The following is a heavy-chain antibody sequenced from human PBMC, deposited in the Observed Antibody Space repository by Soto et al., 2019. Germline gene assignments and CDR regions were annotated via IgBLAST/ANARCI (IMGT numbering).Heavy chain of an antibody. V-gene: IGHV3-7*05. Sequence: GGSLRLSCAASGFTFSSYWMSWVRQAPGKGLEWVANIKQDGSEKYYVDSVKGRFTISRDNAKNSLYLQMNSLRAEDTAVYYCVRDRDTYGSSAFDIWGQGTMVTVS. CDR1: GFTFSSYW. D-gene: IGHD3-10*01. CDR2: IKQDGSEK. CDR3: VRDRDTYGSSAFDI. J-gene: IGHJ3*02.